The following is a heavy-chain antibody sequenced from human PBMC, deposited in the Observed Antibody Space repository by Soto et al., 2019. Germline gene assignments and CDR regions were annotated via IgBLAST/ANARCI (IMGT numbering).Heavy chain of an antibody. J-gene: IGHJ4*02. Sequence: QVQLVQSGAEMRKPGASVKVSCKTSGYTFINYGISWVRQAPGQGLAWMGWINGYNGNTNYAQNFQGRVAMTTDTSTSTVYMELRNLRSDDTAVYYCERGDSPVQFDYWGQGTLVTVSS. V-gene: IGHV1-18*01. CDR2: INGYNGNT. D-gene: IGHD4-4*01. CDR1: GYTFINYG. CDR3: ERGDSPVQFDY.